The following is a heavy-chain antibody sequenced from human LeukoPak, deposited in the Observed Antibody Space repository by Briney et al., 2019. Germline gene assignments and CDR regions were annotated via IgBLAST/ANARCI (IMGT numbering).Heavy chain of an antibody. CDR1: GGTFSSYA. D-gene: IGHD3-22*01. Sequence: ASVKVSRKASGGTFSSYAISWVRQAPGQGLEWMGRIIPILGIANYAQKFQGRVTITADKSTSTAYMELSSLRSEDTAVYYCARDYYDSSGYYNPDYWGQGTLVTVSS. CDR2: IIPILGIA. J-gene: IGHJ4*02. CDR3: ARDYYDSSGYYNPDY. V-gene: IGHV1-69*04.